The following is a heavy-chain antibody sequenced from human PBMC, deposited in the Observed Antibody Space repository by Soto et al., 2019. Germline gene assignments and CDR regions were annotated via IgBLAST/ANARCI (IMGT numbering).Heavy chain of an antibody. CDR1: GCSFTIYL. V-gene: IGHV5-10-1*01. J-gene: IGHJ6*02. CDR3: ARLNEGQLVYYYYYGMDV. CDR2: IDPSDSYT. Sequence: VESLNLSCKFSGCSFTIYLISWVRQMPCKGLEWMWRIDPSDSYTNYSPSFQGHVTISADKSISTAYLQWSSLKASDTAMYYCARLNEGQLVYYYYYGMDVWGQGTTVTVSS. D-gene: IGHD6-6*01.